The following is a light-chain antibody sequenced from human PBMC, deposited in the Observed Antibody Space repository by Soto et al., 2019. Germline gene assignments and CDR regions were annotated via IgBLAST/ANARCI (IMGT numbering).Light chain of an antibody. V-gene: IGKV3-15*01. CDR2: GAS. J-gene: IGKJ4*01. Sequence: EIVMTQSPATLSVSPGERATISCRASQSVSSNLAWYQQKPGQAPRLLIYGASTRATDIPARFSGSGSGTEFTRTISSLQSEDFAVYYCQEYNNWHPVTFGGGTKVEIK. CDR3: QEYNNWHPVT. CDR1: QSVSSN.